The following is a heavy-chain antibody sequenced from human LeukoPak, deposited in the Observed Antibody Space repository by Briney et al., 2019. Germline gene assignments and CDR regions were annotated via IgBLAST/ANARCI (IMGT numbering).Heavy chain of an antibody. D-gene: IGHD6-13*01. CDR2: ISSSGSTI. J-gene: IGHJ4*02. CDR1: GFTFSSYT. Sequence: GGSLRLSCVASGFTFSSYTVNWVRQAPGKGLEWVSYISSSGSTIYYADSVKGRFTISRDNAKNSLYLQMNSLRAEDTAVYYCARDLGSSSWYGYYWGQGTLVTVSS. V-gene: IGHV3-48*04. CDR3: ARDLGSSSWYGYY.